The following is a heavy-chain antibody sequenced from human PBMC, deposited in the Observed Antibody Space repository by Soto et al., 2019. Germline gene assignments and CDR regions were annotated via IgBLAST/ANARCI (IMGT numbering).Heavy chain of an antibody. CDR3: ARDALGGPTGYFDY. J-gene: IGHJ4*02. CDR2: IYSGGST. V-gene: IGHV3-53*01. Sequence: GVLRLSCAASGFTVSSNYMSWVRQAPGKGLEWVSVIYSGGSTYYADSVKGRFTISRDNSKNTLYLQMNSLRAEDTAVYYCARDALGGPTGYFDYWGQGTLVTVSS. CDR1: GFTVSSNY. D-gene: IGHD2-15*01.